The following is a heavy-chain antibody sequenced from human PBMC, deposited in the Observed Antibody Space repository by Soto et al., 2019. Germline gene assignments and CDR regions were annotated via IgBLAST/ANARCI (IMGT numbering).Heavy chain of an antibody. CDR2: MTPNSGNT. J-gene: IGHJ4*02. CDR3: ARNLYNPGSFDH. V-gene: IGHV1-8*02. Sequence: QVQLVQSGAEVKQPGASVKVSCKASGYTFTDYDINWVRQATGQGLEWMGWMTPNSGNTGYAQKFQGRVTMTRDTSRSTAYMELNSLTSEDTAVYYCARNLYNPGSFDHWGQGTLVTVSS. D-gene: IGHD3-10*01. CDR1: GYTFTDYD.